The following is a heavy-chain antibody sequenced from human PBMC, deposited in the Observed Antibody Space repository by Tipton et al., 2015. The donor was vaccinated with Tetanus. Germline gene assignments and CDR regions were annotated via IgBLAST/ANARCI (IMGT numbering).Heavy chain of an antibody. D-gene: IGHD6-19*01. J-gene: IGHJ4*02. V-gene: IGHV4-31*03. Sequence: LRLSCTVSGVSVMSGEYFWSWVRHLPGKGLEAIGNTQFSGGTYYDPSLKSRATISIDMSKNQFSLKLTSVTAADTAVYYCARDMRDEGGGWYTDYWGQGTLVTVSS. CDR3: ARDMRDEGGGWYTDY. CDR1: GVSVMSGEYF. CDR2: TQFSGGT.